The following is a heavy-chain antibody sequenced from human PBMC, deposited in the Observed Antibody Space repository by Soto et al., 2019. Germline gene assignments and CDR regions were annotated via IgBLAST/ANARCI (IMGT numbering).Heavy chain of an antibody. CDR3: ATYTVGGGGRGY. CDR2: HSDST. Sequence: QVQLQESGPGLMKPSETLSLTCTVSGGSMRGQHWSWIRQPPGKGLEWIGHHSDSTNYNPSLRSQLTISTDTSKNPSSLKLSSVTAADTAVYYCATYTVGGGGRGYWGQGTLVTVSS. CDR1: GGSMRGQH. J-gene: IGHJ4*02. D-gene: IGHD3-16*01. V-gene: IGHV4-59*08.